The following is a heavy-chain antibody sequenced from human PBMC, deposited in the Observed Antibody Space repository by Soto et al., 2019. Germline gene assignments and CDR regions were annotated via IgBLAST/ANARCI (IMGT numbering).Heavy chain of an antibody. Sequence: EVQLVESGGGLVQPGGSLRLSCAASGLTVSSNYMTWVRQAPGKGLQWVSVIYSDGFTSYADSVKGRFTISRDNSKNTLYLQMNSLRAEDTALYYCAMKSQYFHDSGSPNYFDSWGQGTLVTVSS. V-gene: IGHV3-66*01. J-gene: IGHJ4*02. CDR2: IYSDGFT. CDR1: GLTVSSNY. D-gene: IGHD3-10*01. CDR3: AMKSQYFHDSGSPNYFDS.